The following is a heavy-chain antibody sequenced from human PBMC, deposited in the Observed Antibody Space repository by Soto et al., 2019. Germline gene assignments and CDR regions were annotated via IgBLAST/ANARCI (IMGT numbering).Heavy chain of an antibody. CDR3: ARGPPY. CDR2: SYSGGST. Sequence: PGGSLRLSCVASGFTVSSNYRSWVRQAPGKGLEWVSVSYSGGSTDYADSVKGRFTISRDNSKNTLYLQMNSLRAEETAVYYCARGPPYWGQGTLVTVSS. J-gene: IGHJ4*02. V-gene: IGHV3-53*05. CDR1: GFTVSSNY.